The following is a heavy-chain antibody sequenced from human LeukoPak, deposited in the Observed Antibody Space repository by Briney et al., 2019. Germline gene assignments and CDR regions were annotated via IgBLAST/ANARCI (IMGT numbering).Heavy chain of an antibody. V-gene: IGHV4-34*01. CDR1: GGSFSGYY. CDR2: INHSGST. CDR3: ARGRGKYQLLYLPHPSYGMDV. D-gene: IGHD2-2*02. J-gene: IGHJ6*02. Sequence: SETLSLTCAVYGGSFSGYYWSWIRQPPGKGLEWIGEINHSGSTNYNPSLKSRVTISVDTSKNQFSLKLSSVTAADTAVYYCARGRGKYQLLYLPHPSYGMDVWGQGTTVTVSS.